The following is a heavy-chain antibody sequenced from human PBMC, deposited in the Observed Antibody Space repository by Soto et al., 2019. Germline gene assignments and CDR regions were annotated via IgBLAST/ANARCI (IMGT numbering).Heavy chain of an antibody. CDR1: GGSFSDFH. J-gene: IGHJ6*03. CDR3: ARTHYSMDV. V-gene: IGHV4-34*01. CDR2: IHHRGNS. Sequence: QVQLQQWGAGLLKPSETLSLTCAVYGGSFSDFHWSWIRQPPGKGLEWIGEIHHRGNSNYNPSLRSRVTMSVDTSQRQFSLKMTSVTAAETAVYYCARTHYSMDVWDKGTTVTVSS.